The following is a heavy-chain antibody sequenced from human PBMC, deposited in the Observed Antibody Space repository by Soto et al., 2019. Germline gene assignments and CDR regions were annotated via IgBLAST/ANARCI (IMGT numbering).Heavy chain of an antibody. CDR3: ARSQGGSSSLDIYYYYYYGMDV. J-gene: IGHJ6*02. CDR1: GGTFSSYA. V-gene: IGHV1-69*01. CDR2: IIPIFGTA. D-gene: IGHD2-15*01. Sequence: QVQLVQSGAEVKKPGSSVKVSCKAPGGTFSSYAISWVRQAPGQGLEWMGGIIPIFGTANYEQKFQGRVTITADESTSTGYMELSSLRSEDTAVHYCARSQGGSSSLDIYYYYYYGMDVWGQGTTVTVSS.